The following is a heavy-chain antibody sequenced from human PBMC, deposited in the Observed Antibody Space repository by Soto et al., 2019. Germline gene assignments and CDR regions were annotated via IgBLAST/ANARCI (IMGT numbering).Heavy chain of an antibody. D-gene: IGHD1-26*01. CDR2: ISDSGATT. CDR3: ARDPSDLWEPDQYFQH. CDR1: GFPFGENA. V-gene: IGHV3-23*01. Sequence: GGSLRLSCAASGFPFGENAMSWVRQAPGKGLEWVSGISDSGATTYYADSVRGRFTISRDNSKNTLYLQMKSLRAEDTAVYHCARDPSDLWEPDQYFQHWGQGTLVTVSS. J-gene: IGHJ1*01.